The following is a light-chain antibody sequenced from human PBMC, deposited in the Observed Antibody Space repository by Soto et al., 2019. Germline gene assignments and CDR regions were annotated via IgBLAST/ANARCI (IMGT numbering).Light chain of an antibody. Sequence: DIQMTQSPYSLSAAVGYRVSITCRSSQNINTYLNWYQQKPGKAPKLLIFDAASLQSGVPSRFSGSGSRTDFTLTINSLQHEDFATYYCQQTSSAPFTFGPGTKVDIK. J-gene: IGKJ3*01. CDR3: QQTSSAPFT. CDR1: QNINTY. CDR2: DAA. V-gene: IGKV1-39*01.